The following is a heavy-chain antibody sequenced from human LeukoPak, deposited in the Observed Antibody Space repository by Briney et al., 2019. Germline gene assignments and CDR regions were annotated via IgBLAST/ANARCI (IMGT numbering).Heavy chain of an antibody. J-gene: IGHJ4*02. V-gene: IGHV3-74*01. CDR1: GFTFSSYW. D-gene: IGHD3-22*01. CDR2: INSDGSST. Sequence: GGSLRLSCAASGFTFSSYWMHWVRQAPGKGLVWVSRINSDGSSTSYADSVKGRFTISRDNAKKSLILQMNSLRADDTAVYYCARDYAGDTSGLVLDYWGQGTLVTVSS. CDR3: ARDYAGDTSGLVLDY.